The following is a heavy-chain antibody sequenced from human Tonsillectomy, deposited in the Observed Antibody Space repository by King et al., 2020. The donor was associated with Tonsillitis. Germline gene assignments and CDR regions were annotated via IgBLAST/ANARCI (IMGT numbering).Heavy chain of an antibody. CDR2: IYHTGRT. V-gene: IGHV4-4*02. CDR3: ARSPNYYDSSGYSWAFDM. D-gene: IGHD3-22*01. CDR1: GGSISSSNW. J-gene: IGHJ3*02. Sequence: QLQESGPGLVKPSGTLSLTCAVSGGSISSSNWWSWVRQPPGKGLEWIGEIYHTGRTNYNPSLKSRVAISVANSKNQFSLELTSVTAADTAVYYCARSPNYYDSSGYSWAFDMWGQGTMVTVSS.